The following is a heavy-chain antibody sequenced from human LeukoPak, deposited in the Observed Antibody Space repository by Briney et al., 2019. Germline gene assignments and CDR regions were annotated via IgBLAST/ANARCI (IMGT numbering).Heavy chain of an antibody. CDR1: GFIFSSYS. D-gene: IGHD3-22*01. J-gene: IGHJ3*02. CDR3: ARCFWGYYDSSGYYYAECSAFDI. Sequence: GGSLRLSCAASGFIFSSYSMNWVRQAPGKGLEWVSSISSSSSYIYYADSVKGRFTISRDNAKNSLYLQMNSLRAEDTAVYYCARCFWGYYDSSGYYYAECSAFDIWGQGTMVTVSS. CDR2: ISSSSSYI. V-gene: IGHV3-21*01.